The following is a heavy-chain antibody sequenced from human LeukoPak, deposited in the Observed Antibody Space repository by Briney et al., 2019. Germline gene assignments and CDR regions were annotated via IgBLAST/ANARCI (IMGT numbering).Heavy chain of an antibody. CDR1: GYTFTGYY. D-gene: IGHD6-25*01. Sequence: GASVKVSCKPSGYTFTGYYMHWVRQAPGQGLEWMGWINPNSGGTNYAQKFQGRVTMTRDTSISTAYMELSRLRSDDTAVYYCARATPTFPYIAAEYYFDYWGQGTLVTVSS. J-gene: IGHJ4*02. CDR3: ARATPTFPYIAAEYYFDY. V-gene: IGHV1-2*02. CDR2: INPNSGGT.